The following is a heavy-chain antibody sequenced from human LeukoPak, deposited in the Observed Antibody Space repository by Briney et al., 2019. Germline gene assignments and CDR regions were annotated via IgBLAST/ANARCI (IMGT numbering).Heavy chain of an antibody. CDR1: GFTCSGYA. CDR2: ISYDGSNK. Sequence: GGSPRLSCAASGFTCSGYAMHWVRQAPGKGLDWVAVISYDGSNKYYADSVKGRFTISRDNSKNTLYLQMNSLRAEDTAVYYCAREQVTSFDYWGQGTLVTVSS. CDR3: AREQVTSFDY. D-gene: IGHD4-17*01. J-gene: IGHJ4*02. V-gene: IGHV3-30*04.